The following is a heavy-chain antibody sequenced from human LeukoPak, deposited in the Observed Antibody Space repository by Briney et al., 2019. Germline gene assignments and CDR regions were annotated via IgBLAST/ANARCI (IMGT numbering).Heavy chain of an antibody. V-gene: IGHV4-38-2*01. D-gene: IGHD3-3*01. CDR3: ARSNYDFWSGNYYYMDV. Sequence: PSETLTLTCAVSGYSISSGYYWGWIRQPPGKGLEWIGRIYTSGSTNYNPSLKSRVTMSVDTSKNQFSLKLSSVTAADTAVYYCARSNYDFWSGNYYYMDVWGKGTTVTVSS. CDR2: IYTSGST. CDR1: GYSISSGYY. J-gene: IGHJ6*03.